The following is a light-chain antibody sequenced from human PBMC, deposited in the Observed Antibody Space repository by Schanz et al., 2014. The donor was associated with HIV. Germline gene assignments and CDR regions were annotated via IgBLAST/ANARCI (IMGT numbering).Light chain of an antibody. CDR1: QTIINN. V-gene: IGKV3-20*01. Sequence: EIVMTQSPATLSVSPGESAALSCRASQTIINNLAWYQQKPGQAPRLLIYGASSRATGIPDRFSGSGSGTDFTLTISRLEPEDFAVYYCQQYATSPWTFGQGTKVDVK. J-gene: IGKJ1*01. CDR2: GAS. CDR3: QQYATSPWT.